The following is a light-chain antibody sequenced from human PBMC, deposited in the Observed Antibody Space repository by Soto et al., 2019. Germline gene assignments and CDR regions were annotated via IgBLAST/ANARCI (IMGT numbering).Light chain of an antibody. CDR2: EVS. CDR1: SSDVGGYNY. J-gene: IGLJ1*01. Sequence: QSVLTQSASVSGSPGQSITISCTGTSSDVGGYNYVSWYQQHPGKAPKLMIYEVSNRPSGVSNRFSGSKSGNTASLTISGLQAEDEADYYCSSYTSSSTRFYVFGTGTKVTVL. V-gene: IGLV2-14*01. CDR3: SSYTSSSTRFYV.